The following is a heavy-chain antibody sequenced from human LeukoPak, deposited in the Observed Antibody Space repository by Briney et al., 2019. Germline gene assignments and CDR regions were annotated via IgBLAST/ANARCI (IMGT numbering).Heavy chain of an antibody. CDR2: VKHDGSEK. D-gene: IGHD2-2*01. J-gene: IGHJ4*02. Sequence: GGSLRLSCAASGFTFSSYWMSWVRQAPGKGLEWVANVKHDGSEKYYVDSVKGRFTISRDNAKNSLYLQMNSLRAEDTAVYYCARDRWCSSTSCYASPYYFDYWGQGTLVTVSS. CDR1: GFTFSSYW. V-gene: IGHV3-7*03. CDR3: ARDRWCSSTSCYASPYYFDY.